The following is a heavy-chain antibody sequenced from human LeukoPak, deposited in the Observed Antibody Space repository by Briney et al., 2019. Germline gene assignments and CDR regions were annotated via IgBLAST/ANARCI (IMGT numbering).Heavy chain of an antibody. CDR2: ISGSGANT. CDR3: AKVGNTSSWYVYYFDY. Sequence: GGSRRLSCAASAFTFSTYAMTWVRQAPGKGLEWVSAISGSGANTYYADSVKGRFTISRDNSKNTLYLQMNSLRAEDTAVYYCAKVGNTSSWYVYYFDYWGQGTLVTVSS. D-gene: IGHD6-13*01. J-gene: IGHJ4*02. CDR1: AFTFSTYA. V-gene: IGHV3-23*01.